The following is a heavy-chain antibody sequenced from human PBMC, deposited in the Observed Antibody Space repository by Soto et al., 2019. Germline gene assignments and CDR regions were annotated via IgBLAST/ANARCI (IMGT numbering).Heavy chain of an antibody. CDR1: GYTFTNYY. J-gene: IGHJ4*02. CDR2: INPSGGST. Sequence: QVQLVQSGAEVRKPGASVKVSCKASGYTFTNYYMHWTRQAPGQGLEWMGTINPSGGSTTYAQKCQGRVNMTRDTATTTVYMELSSLRSEDTAVYYCARDLYYHDSGTYYRGSAPYFDPWGQGTLVTVSS. V-gene: IGHV1-46*01. D-gene: IGHD3-10*01. CDR3: ARDLYYHDSGTYYRGSAPYFDP.